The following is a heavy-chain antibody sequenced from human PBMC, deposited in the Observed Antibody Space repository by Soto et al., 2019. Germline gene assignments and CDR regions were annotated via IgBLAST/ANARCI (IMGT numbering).Heavy chain of an antibody. CDR2: IGGSGTGGRT. D-gene: IGHD5-12*01. V-gene: IGHV3-23*01. CDR3: GKPPGSIDGYNSDYYGMDV. Sequence: EVHLLESGGDLVQPGGSLRLSCTASGLTFSTYGMSWVRQAPGKGLEWVSAIGGSGTGGRTYYADSVKGRFTMSRDNSKNTVYVQMNSVMGDATAVYHCGKPPGSIDGYNSDYYGMDVCGQGTTVTVFS. J-gene: IGHJ6*02. CDR1: GLTFSTYG.